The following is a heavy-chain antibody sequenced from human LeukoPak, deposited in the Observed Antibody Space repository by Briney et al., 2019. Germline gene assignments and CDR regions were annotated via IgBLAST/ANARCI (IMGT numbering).Heavy chain of an antibody. CDR3: ARPYYYDSRIDP. D-gene: IGHD3-22*01. Sequence: TFSNYWMKWVRQPPGKGLEWIGYTYYSGSTYYNPSLKNRVSISVDTSKNQFSLNLSSVTAADTAVYYCARPYYYDSRIDPWGQGTLVTVSS. CDR2: TYYSGST. J-gene: IGHJ5*02. CDR1: TFSNYW. V-gene: IGHV4-30-4*01.